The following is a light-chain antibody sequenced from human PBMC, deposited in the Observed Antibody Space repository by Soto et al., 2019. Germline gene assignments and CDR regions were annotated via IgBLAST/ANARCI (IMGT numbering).Light chain of an antibody. CDR3: QQYGSPGT. V-gene: IGKV3-20*01. J-gene: IGKJ1*01. Sequence: EIGLTQSPGTLSLSPGERATLSCRASQSVSNNYLAWYKQKPGQAPRLLIYGASNRATGIPDRFSGSGSGTDFTLTISRMAPEDFAVYYCQQYGSPGTFGQGTKVDIK. CDR2: GAS. CDR1: QSVSNNY.